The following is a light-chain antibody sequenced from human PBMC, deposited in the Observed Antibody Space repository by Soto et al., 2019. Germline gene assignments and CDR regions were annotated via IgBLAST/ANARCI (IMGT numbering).Light chain of an antibody. CDR1: QGVSSN. J-gene: IGKJ4*01. CDR2: GAS. V-gene: IGKV3-15*01. Sequence: EIVMTQSPATLSVSPGERATLSCRASQGVSSNLAWYQQKPGQAPRLLIYGASTRATGIPARFSGSGSGTEFTLTISSLQSEDLAVYYCQQYNSWPPLTFCGGTKVEIK. CDR3: QQYNSWPPLT.